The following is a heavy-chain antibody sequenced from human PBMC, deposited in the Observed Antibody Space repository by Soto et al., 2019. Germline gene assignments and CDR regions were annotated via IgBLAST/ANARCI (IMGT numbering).Heavy chain of an antibody. CDR1: GFIFSTYA. CDR3: AKDPSGLGNSFGY. V-gene: IGHV3-23*01. CDR2: ISTSGVST. Sequence: EVQVLESGGGLVQPGGSLRLSCAASGFIFSTYAMSWVRQAPGKGLEWVSSISTSGVSTYYADSVKGRFTISRDNSKNTLYLQMNSLRAEDTAVYHCAKDPSGLGNSFGYWGQGTLVTVSS. J-gene: IGHJ1*01. D-gene: IGHD3-10*01.